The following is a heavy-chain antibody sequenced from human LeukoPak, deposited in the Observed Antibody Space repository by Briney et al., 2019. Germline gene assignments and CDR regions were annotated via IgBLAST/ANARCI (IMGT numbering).Heavy chain of an antibody. Sequence: SQTLSLTCTVSGGSISSGSYYWRWIRQPAGKGLEWIGSIYYIGSTKYNPSLKSRVTISADTSKNQFSLKLTSVTAADTAVYFCARVVAAATYYFDYWGQGTLVTVS. CDR2: IYYIGST. CDR3: ARVVAAATYYFDY. J-gene: IGHJ4*02. D-gene: IGHD6-13*01. V-gene: IGHV4-61*02. CDR1: GGSISSGSYY.